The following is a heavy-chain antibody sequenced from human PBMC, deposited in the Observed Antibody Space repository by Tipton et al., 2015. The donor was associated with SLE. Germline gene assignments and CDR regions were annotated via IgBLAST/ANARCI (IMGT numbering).Heavy chain of an antibody. CDR2: IYYSGST. D-gene: IGHD6-19*01. V-gene: IGHV4-59*08. CDR1: GGSISSYY. CDR3: ARQRGRWLLDAFDI. Sequence: LRLSCTVSGGSISSYYWSWIRQPPGKGLEWIGYIYYSGSTNYNPSLKSRVTISVGTSKNQFSLKLSSVTAADTAVYYCARQRGRWLLDAFDIWGQGTMVTVSS. J-gene: IGHJ3*02.